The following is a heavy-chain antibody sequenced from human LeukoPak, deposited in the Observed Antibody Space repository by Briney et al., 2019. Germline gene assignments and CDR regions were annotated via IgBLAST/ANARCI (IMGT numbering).Heavy chain of an antibody. D-gene: IGHD2-15*01. CDR1: GFTFSSYG. CDR3: ARGHIVVDYFDN. Sequence: PGRSLRLSCAASGFTFSSYGFHWVRQAPGKGLEWVALIWYDGSKKYYAEPVKGRFTISRDDSKNTLYLQMNSLRAEDTAVYYCARGHIVVDYFDNWGQGSLVTVSS. J-gene: IGHJ4*02. CDR2: IWYDGSKK. V-gene: IGHV3-33*01.